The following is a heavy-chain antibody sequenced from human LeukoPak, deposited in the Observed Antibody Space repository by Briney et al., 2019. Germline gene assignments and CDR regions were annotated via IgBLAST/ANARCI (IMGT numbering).Heavy chain of an antibody. Sequence: ASVKVSCKASGGTFSSYAISWVRQAPGQGLEWMGRIIPILGIANYAQKFQGRVTITADKSTSTAYMELSSLRSDDTAVYYCAREGREFSGVRGVIIRFPFDYWGQGTLVTVSS. D-gene: IGHD3-10*01. CDR2: IIPILGIA. J-gene: IGHJ4*02. CDR1: GGTFSSYA. V-gene: IGHV1-69*04. CDR3: AREGREFSGVRGVIIRFPFDY.